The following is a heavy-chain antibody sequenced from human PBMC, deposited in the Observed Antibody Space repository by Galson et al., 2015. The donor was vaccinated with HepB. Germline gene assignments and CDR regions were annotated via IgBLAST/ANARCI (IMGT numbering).Heavy chain of an antibody. CDR3: ARDAQDYYGSGSYYPPY. Sequence: SLRLSCAASGFTFSSYAMHWVRQAPGKGLEWVAVISYDGSNKYYADSVKGRFTISRDNSKNTLYLQMNSLRAEDTAVYYCARDAQDYYGSGSYYPPYWGQGTLVTVSS. J-gene: IGHJ4*02. CDR1: GFTFSSYA. CDR2: ISYDGSNK. D-gene: IGHD3-10*01. V-gene: IGHV3-30*04.